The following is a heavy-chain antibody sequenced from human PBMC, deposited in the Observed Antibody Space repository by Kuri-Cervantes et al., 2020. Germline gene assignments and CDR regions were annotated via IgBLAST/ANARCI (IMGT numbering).Heavy chain of an antibody. CDR1: GGSISSGSYY. Sequence: SETLSLTCTVSGGSISSGSYYWSWIRQPAGKGLEWIGRIYTSGSTNYNPSLKSRVTISVDTSKNQFSLKLSSVTAADTAVYYCARVGDYGDYVGYYCYGMDVWGQGTTVTVSS. CDR3: ARVGDYGDYVGYYCYGMDV. V-gene: IGHV4-61*02. D-gene: IGHD4-17*01. CDR2: IYTSGST. J-gene: IGHJ6*02.